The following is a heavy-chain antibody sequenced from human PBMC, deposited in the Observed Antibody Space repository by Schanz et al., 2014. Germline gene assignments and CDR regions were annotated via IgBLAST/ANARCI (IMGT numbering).Heavy chain of an antibody. CDR2: ISAYNGNT. CDR3: SRGIGGYGANNYFDY. CDR1: GYTFTSYG. D-gene: IGHD5-12*01. V-gene: IGHV1-18*01. Sequence: QVHLVQSGAEVKRPGASVKVSCKASGYTFTSYGISWVRQAPGQGLEWMGWISAYNGNTKYPQKLQGRVTMTTDTSTSTAYMELMSLRSDDTAVYSCSRGIGGYGANNYFDYWGQGTLVTVSS. J-gene: IGHJ4*02.